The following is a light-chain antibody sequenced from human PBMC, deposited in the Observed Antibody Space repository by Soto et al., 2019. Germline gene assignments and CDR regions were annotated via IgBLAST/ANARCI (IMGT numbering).Light chain of an antibody. CDR2: GAS. CDR3: QQHISWPLT. CDR1: STVDSIY. Sequence: ETVLTQSPGTLSLSPGERASLSCRASSTVDSIYLAWYQQKPGQAPRLLIYGASNRATGIPDRFSGSGSGTDFTLTISNLEPEDFAVYYCQQHISWPLTFGGGTKVDIK. J-gene: IGKJ4*01. V-gene: IGKV3-11*01.